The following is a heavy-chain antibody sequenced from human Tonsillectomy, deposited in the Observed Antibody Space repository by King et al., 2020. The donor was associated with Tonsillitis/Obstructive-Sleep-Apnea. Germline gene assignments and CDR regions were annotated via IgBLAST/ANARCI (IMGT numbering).Heavy chain of an antibody. Sequence: VQLQQWGAGLLKPSETLSLTCGVYGGSFSGYYWTWIRQPPGKGLEWFGEISHSGSTNYNPSHKSRVTISVDPSKNQFSLKLSSVTAADTAVYYCARDNGGGSAFDIWGQGPMVTVSS. V-gene: IGHV4-34*01. CDR2: ISHSGST. CDR1: GGSFSGYY. J-gene: IGHJ3*02. CDR3: ARDNGGGSAFDI. D-gene: IGHD5-24*01.